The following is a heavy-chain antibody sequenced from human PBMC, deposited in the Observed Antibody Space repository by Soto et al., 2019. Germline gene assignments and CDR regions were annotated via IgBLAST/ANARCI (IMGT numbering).Heavy chain of an antibody. Sequence: SETLSLTCTVSGGSISSSSYYWGWIRQPPGKGLEWIGSIYYSGSTYYNPTLKSRVTISVDTSKNQFSLKLSSVTAADTAVYYCARVLSLVFPRYDSSGPADYWGQGTLVTVSS. CDR2: IYYSGST. D-gene: IGHD3-22*01. CDR1: GGSISSSSYY. V-gene: IGHV4-39*01. CDR3: ARVLSLVFPRYDSSGPADY. J-gene: IGHJ4*02.